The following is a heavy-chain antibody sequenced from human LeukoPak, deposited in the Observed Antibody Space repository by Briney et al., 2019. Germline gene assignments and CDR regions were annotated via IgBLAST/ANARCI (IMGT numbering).Heavy chain of an antibody. CDR1: ELNFENHC. CDR3: ARGPPTGGGAYVGDY. V-gene: IGHV3-74*01. CDR2: TDAGGSST. Sequence: GGSLRLSCAASELNFENHCMHWVRQVPGKGLEWVSRTDAGGSSTSYADSVRGRFSISRDNGKSTLYLQMNSLRVEDTAVYYCARGPPTGGGAYVGDYWGHGTLVTVSS. D-gene: IGHD2-8*02. J-gene: IGHJ4*01.